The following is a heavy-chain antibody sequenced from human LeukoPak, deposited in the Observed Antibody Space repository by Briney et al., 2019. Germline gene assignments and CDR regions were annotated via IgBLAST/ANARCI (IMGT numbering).Heavy chain of an antibody. V-gene: IGHV3-48*01. J-gene: IGHJ4*02. CDR2: ISSSSSTI. D-gene: IGHD3-22*01. Sequence: GGSLRLSCAASGFTFSSYSMNWVRQAPGKGLEWVSYISSSSSTIYYADSVKGRFTISRDNAKNSLYLQMNSLRAEDTAVYYCARDLVPYYYDSSGYPLGFDYWGQGTLVTVSS. CDR3: ARDLVPYYYDSSGYPLGFDY. CDR1: GFTFSSYS.